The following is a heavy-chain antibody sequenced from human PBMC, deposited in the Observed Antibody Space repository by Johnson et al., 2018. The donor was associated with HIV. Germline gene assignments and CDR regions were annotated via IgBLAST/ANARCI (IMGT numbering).Heavy chain of an antibody. CDR3: ARDSSNAAFDI. Sequence: QVQLVESGGGVVRPGRSLRLSCAASGFTFSSYGIHWVRQAPGKGLEWVAVISYDGSNKYYADSVKGRFTISRDNSKNTLYLQMNSLRAGDTAVYYCARDSSNAAFDIWGQGTMVTVSS. CDR1: GFTFSSYG. D-gene: IGHD6-13*01. J-gene: IGHJ3*02. V-gene: IGHV3-30*03. CDR2: ISYDGSNK.